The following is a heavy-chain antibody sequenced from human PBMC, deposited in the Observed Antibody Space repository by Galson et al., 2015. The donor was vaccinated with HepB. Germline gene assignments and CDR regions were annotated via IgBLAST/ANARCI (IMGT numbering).Heavy chain of an antibody. D-gene: IGHD3-9*01. J-gene: IGHJ3*01. Sequence: QSGAEVKKPGESLKISCKGSGSNFPSYWIGWVRQMPGKGLEWMGIINPGNSDTRYNPSFESQVTISADKSINTAYLQWNSLKASDTAMYYCASPPDNFDLWGQGTMVIVSS. V-gene: IGHV5-51*01. CDR2: INPGNSDT. CDR1: GSNFPSYW. CDR3: ASPPDNFDL.